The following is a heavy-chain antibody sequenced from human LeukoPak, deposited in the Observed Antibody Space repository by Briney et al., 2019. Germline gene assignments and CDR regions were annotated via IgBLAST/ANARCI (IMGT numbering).Heavy chain of an antibody. J-gene: IGHJ6*02. CDR1: GFTFSSYG. CDR3: ARDRLIQLWSYYYYGMDV. D-gene: IGHD5-18*01. V-gene: IGHV3-33*01. Sequence: GGSLRLSCAASGFTFSSYGMHWVRQAPGKGLEWVAVIWYDGSNKYYADSVKGRFTIPRDNSKNTLYLQMNSLRAEDTAVYYCARDRLIQLWSYYYYGMDVWGQGTTVTVSS. CDR2: IWYDGSNK.